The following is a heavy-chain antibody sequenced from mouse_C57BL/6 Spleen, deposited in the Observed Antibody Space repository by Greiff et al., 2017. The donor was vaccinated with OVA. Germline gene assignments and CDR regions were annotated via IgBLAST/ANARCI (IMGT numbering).Heavy chain of an antibody. CDR3: TAVPFAY. CDR1: GFTFSNYW. J-gene: IGHJ3*01. Sequence: GGGLVQPGGSMKLSCVASGFTFSNYWMNWVRQSPEKGLEWVAQIRLKSDNYATHYAESVKGRFTISRDDSKSSVYLQMNNLRAEDTGIYYCTAVPFAYWGQGTLVTVSA. CDR2: IRLKSDNYAT. V-gene: IGHV6-3*01.